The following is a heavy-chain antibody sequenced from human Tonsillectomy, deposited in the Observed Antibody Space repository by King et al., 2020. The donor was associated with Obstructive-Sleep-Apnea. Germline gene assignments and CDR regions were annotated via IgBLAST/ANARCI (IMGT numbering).Heavy chain of an antibody. Sequence: QLVQSGAEVKKPGSSVQVSCKASGGTFSSYAISWVRQAPGQGLEWMGGILPILGIAHYAQQFQGRVTITADKSTSTAYMELSSLRSEDTAVYSCARDLPEGGNSAGYYYGMDVWGQGTTVTVSS. J-gene: IGHJ6*02. CDR3: ARDLPEGGNSAGYYYGMDV. V-gene: IGHV1-69*09. CDR2: ILPILGIA. CDR1: GGTFSSYA. D-gene: IGHD4-23*01.